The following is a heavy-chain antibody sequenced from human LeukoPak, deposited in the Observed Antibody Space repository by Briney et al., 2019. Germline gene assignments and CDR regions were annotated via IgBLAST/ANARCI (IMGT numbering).Heavy chain of an antibody. CDR2: IYYSGST. CDR1: GGSISSSSYY. Sequence: SETLSLTCTVSGGSISSSSYYWGWIRQPPGKGLEWIGSIYYSGSTNYNPSLKSRVTISVDTSRNEFSLTLSSVTAADTAVYYCASIDGGYEYFLNSWGQGTLVTISS. V-gene: IGHV4-39*07. J-gene: IGHJ4*02. D-gene: IGHD5-12*01. CDR3: ASIDGGYEYFLNS.